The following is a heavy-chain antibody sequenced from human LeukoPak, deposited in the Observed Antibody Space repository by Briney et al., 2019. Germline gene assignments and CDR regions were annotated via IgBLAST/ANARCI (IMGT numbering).Heavy chain of an antibody. CDR1: GGSISSSSYY. CDR2: IYYSGST. CDR3: ARIVGATLFDY. J-gene: IGHJ4*02. V-gene: IGHV4-39*01. Sequence: SETLSLTCTVSGGSISSSSYYWGWIRQPPGKGLEWIGSIYYSGSTYYNPSLKSRVTISVDTSKNQFSLKLSSVTAADTAVYYCARIVGATLFDYWGQGTLVTASS. D-gene: IGHD1-26*01.